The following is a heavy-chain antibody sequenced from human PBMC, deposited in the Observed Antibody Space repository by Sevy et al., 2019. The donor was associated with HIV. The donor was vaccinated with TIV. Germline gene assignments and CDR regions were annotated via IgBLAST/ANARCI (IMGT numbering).Heavy chain of an antibody. CDR2: INPNSGGT. D-gene: IGHD2-2*01. CDR1: GYTFTGYY. CDR3: ARSGAFCSSTSCRYGMDV. V-gene: IGHV1-2*06. Sequence: ASVKVSCKASGYTFTGYYMHWVRQAPGQGLEWMGRINPNSGGTNYAQKFQGRVTMTRDTSISTAYMELSRLGSDDTAVYYCARSGAFCSSTSCRYGMDVWGQGTTVTVSS. J-gene: IGHJ6*02.